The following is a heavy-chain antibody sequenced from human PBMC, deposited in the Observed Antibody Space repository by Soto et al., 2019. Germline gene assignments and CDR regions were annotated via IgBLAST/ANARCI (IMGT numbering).Heavy chain of an antibody. V-gene: IGHV4-39*07. CDR2: INHSGST. CDR3: ASQYSSGWYGRYYYYGMDV. CDR1: NGSISSRSSY. J-gene: IGHJ6*02. D-gene: IGHD6-19*01. Sequence: PSETLSLTCLVSNGSISSRSSYWGWIRQTPGKGLEWIGEINHSGSTNYNPSLKSRVTISVDTSKNQFSLKLSSVTAADTAVYYCASQYSSGWYGRYYYYGMDVWGQGTTVTV.